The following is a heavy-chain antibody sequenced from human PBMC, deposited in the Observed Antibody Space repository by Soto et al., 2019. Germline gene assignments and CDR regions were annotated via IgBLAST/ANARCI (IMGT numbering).Heavy chain of an antibody. V-gene: IGHV5-51*01. D-gene: IGHD1-1*01. CDR3: ARLAQTGVTPYYFDY. Sequence: GESLKISCKGSGYSFTSYWIGWVRQMPGKGLEWMGIIYPGDSDTRYSPSFQGQVTISADKSISTAYLQWSSLKASDTAMYYCARLAQTGVTPYYFDYWGQGTLVTVSS. CDR1: GYSFTSYW. J-gene: IGHJ4*02. CDR2: IYPGDSDT.